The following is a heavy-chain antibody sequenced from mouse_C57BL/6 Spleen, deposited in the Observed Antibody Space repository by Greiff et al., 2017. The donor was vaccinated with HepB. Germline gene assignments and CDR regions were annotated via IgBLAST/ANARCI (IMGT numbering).Heavy chain of an antibody. Sequence: EVQLVESGGDLVKPGGSLKLSCAASGFTFSSYGMSWVRQTPDKRLEWVATISSGGSYTYYPDSVKGRFTISRDNAKNTLYLQMSSLKSEDTAMYYCASCYDYDGSYAMDYWGQGTSVTVSS. CDR2: ISSGGSYT. V-gene: IGHV5-6*01. D-gene: IGHD2-4*01. CDR1: GFTFSSYG. CDR3: ASCYDYDGSYAMDY. J-gene: IGHJ4*01.